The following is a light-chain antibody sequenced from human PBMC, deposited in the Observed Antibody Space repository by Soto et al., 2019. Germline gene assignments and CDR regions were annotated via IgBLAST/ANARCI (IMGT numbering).Light chain of an antibody. J-gene: IGKJ1*01. V-gene: IGKV3-15*01. CDR3: QQYNNRWT. CDR1: QSVSSN. Sequence: EIVMTQSPATLSVSPGERATLSCRASQSVSSNLAWYQQKPGHAPRLLIYGASTRATGIPARFSGCGSGTAFTLTISSLQSEVFAVYYCQQYNNRWTFGQGTKVEIK. CDR2: GAS.